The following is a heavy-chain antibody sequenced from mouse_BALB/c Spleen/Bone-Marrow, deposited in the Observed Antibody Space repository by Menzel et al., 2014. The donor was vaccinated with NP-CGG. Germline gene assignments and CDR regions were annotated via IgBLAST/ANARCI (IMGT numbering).Heavy chain of an antibody. CDR2: IRNKANGYIT. V-gene: IGHV7-3*02. Sequence: EVMLVESGGGLVQPGGSLRLSCATSGFTFTDYYMNWVRQPPGKALEWLVFIRNKANGYITEYSVSVKGRFTISRDNSQSILYLQMNTLRAEDSATYYCARDIRLGYGMDYWGQGTSVTVSS. J-gene: IGHJ4*01. CDR3: ARDIRLGYGMDY. CDR1: GFTFTDYY. D-gene: IGHD3-2*02.